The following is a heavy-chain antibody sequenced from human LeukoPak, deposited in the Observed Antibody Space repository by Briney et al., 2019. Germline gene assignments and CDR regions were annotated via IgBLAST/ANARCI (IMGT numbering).Heavy chain of an antibody. Sequence: ASVKVSCKASGYSFIKYDMNWVRQAPGQGLEWMGWINTNTGNPTYAQGFTGRFVFSLDTSVSTAYLQISGLKAEDTAVYHCARNNADGEGRFSYWGQGTLVTVSS. CDR1: GYSFIKYD. CDR3: ARNNADGEGRFSY. J-gene: IGHJ4*02. D-gene: IGHD3-10*01. CDR2: INTNTGNP. V-gene: IGHV7-4-1*02.